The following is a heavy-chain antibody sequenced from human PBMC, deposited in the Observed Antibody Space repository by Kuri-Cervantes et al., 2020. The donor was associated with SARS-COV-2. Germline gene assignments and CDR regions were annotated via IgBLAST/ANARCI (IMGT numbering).Heavy chain of an antibody. Sequence: ETLSLTCAASGFTFSSYSMNWVRQAPGKGLEWVSSISSSSSYIYYADSVKGRFTISRDNSKNTLYLQMGSLRAEDMAVYYCARGFSSGYYALGYWGQGTLVTVSS. V-gene: IGHV3-21*01. CDR3: ARGFSSGYYALGY. CDR2: ISSSSSYI. D-gene: IGHD3-22*01. J-gene: IGHJ4*02. CDR1: GFTFSSYS.